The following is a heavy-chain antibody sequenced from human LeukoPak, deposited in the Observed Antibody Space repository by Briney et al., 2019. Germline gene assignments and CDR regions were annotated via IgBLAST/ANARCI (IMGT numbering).Heavy chain of an antibody. J-gene: IGHJ4*02. D-gene: IGHD1-1*01. CDR1: GYTFTAYY. CDR2: INPNSGGT. CDR3: ATDDVTTGTKTALGY. Sequence: ASVKVSCKASGYTFTAYYMHWVRQAPGQGLEWMGWINPNSGGTNYAQKFRGRVTMTRDTSISTAYMELSRLRSDDTAVYYCATDDVTTGTKTALGYWGQGTLVTVSS. V-gene: IGHV1-2*02.